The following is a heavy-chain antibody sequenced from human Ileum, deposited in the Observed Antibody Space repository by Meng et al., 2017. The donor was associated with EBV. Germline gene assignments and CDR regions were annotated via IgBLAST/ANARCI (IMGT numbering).Heavy chain of an antibody. Sequence: QVQLVQSGAEGGKPGASVKGSCKASGYTFTGYYMHWVRQAPGQGLEWMGRINPNTGGTNYAQNFQGRVTMTRDTSITTAYMELSRLRSADTAMYYCARGKSGSYSLDYWGQGTLVTVSS. J-gene: IGHJ4*02. CDR1: GYTFTGYY. D-gene: IGHD3-10*01. CDR2: INPNTGGT. V-gene: IGHV1-2*06. CDR3: ARGKSGSYSLDY.